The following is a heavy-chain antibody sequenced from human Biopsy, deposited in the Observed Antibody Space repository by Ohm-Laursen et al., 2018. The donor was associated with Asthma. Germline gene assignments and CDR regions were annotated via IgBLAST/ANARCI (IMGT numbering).Heavy chain of an antibody. J-gene: IGHJ4*02. CDR3: ARKAGSCISRTCYSLDF. CDR2: INPVFGTT. Sequence: ASVKVSCKSLGDTFTTYFMGWVRQAPGQGLEWMGGINPVFGTTTYPQKFQDRVTITADDSTSTVHMELSSLRSEDTAVYYCARKAGSCISRTCYSLDFWGQGTLVTVSS. V-gene: IGHV1-46*03. CDR1: GDTFTTYF. D-gene: IGHD2-2*01.